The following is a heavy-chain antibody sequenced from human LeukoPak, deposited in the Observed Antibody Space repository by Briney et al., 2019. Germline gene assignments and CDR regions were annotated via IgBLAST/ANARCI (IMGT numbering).Heavy chain of an antibody. CDR2: ISYDGSNK. V-gene: IGHV3-30-3*01. J-gene: IGHJ4*02. D-gene: IGHD3-22*01. CDR3: ARGGFQYYYDSSGSQTEEYYFDY. CDR1: GFTFSSYA. Sequence: GGSLRLSCAASGFTFSSYAMHWVRQAPGKGLEWVAVISYDGSNKYYADSVKGRFTISRDNSKNTLYLQMNSLRAEDTAVYYCARGGFQYYYDSSGSQTEEYYFDYWGQGTLVTVSS.